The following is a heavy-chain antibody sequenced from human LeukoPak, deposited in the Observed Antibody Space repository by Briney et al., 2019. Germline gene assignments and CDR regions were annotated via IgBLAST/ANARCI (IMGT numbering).Heavy chain of an antibody. D-gene: IGHD5-24*01. CDR3: ARSGWWMATNFDY. J-gene: IGHJ4*02. CDR2: IKQDGSEK. CDR1: GFTFSSYW. V-gene: IGHV3-7*01. Sequence: GGSLRLSCTASGFTFSSYWMSWVRQAPGKGLEWVANIKQDGSEKYYVDSVRGRFTISRDNAKNSLYLQMNSLRADDTAVYYCARSGWWMATNFDYWGQGTLVTVSS.